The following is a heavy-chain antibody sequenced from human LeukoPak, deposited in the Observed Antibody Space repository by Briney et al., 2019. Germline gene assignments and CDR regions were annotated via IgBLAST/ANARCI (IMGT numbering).Heavy chain of an antibody. V-gene: IGHV4-39*01. D-gene: IGHD3-10*02. CDR2: IYYAGNT. CDR1: GGSISSSSHY. Sequence: TSETLSLTCTVSGGSISSSSHYWAWIRQPPGKGLAWIRSIYYAGNTYYNPSLQSRVTISVDTSKNQFSLKVNSVTAADTAIYYCARHDGESYYGRWFDPWGQGPLVTVSS. CDR3: ARHDGESYYGRWFDP. J-gene: IGHJ5*02.